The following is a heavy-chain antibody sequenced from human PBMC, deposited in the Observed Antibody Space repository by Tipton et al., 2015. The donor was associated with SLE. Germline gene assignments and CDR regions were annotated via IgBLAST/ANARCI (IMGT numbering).Heavy chain of an antibody. J-gene: IGHJ2*01. CDR3: ARDHSNWGLTGDWYFDL. Sequence: SLRLSCAASGFTFSSYSMNWVRQAPGKGLEWVSSISSSSSYIYYADAVKGRFTISRDNAKNSLYLQMNSLRAEDTAVYYCARDHSNWGLTGDWYFDLWGRCTLVTVSS. D-gene: IGHD7-27*01. V-gene: IGHV3-21*03. CDR1: GFTFSSYS. CDR2: ISSSSSYI.